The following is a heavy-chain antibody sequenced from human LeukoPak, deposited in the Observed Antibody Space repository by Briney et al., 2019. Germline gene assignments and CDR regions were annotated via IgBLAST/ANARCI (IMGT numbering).Heavy chain of an antibody. Sequence: ASVKVSCKASGGTFSSYAISWVRQAPGQGLEWMGGIIPIFGTANYAQKFQGRVTITADESTSTAYMELSSLRSEDTAVYYCARVPDCGGDCYEDYFDYWGQGTLVTVSS. CDR1: GGTFSSYA. J-gene: IGHJ4*02. CDR2: IIPIFGTA. V-gene: IGHV1-69*13. CDR3: ARVPDCGGDCYEDYFDY. D-gene: IGHD2-21*02.